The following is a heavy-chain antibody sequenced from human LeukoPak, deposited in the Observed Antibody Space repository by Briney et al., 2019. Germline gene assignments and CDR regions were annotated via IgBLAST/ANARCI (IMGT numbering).Heavy chain of an antibody. J-gene: IGHJ4*02. V-gene: IGHV3-9*01. CDR2: ISWNSGSI. CDR1: GFTFDDYA. Sequence: GGSLRLSCAASGFTFDDYAMHWVRQAPGKGLEWVSGISWNSGSIGYADSVKGRFTISRDNAKNSLYLQMNSLRAEDTALYYCAKSYYYGSGSYYLCDYWGQGTLVTVSS. D-gene: IGHD3-10*01. CDR3: AKSYYYGSGSYYLCDY.